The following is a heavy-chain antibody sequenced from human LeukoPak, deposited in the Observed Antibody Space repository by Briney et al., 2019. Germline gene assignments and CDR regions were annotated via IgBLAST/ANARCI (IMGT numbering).Heavy chain of an antibody. V-gene: IGHV3-21*01. J-gene: IGHJ3*02. CDR2: ISSSSSYI. Sequence: GGSLRLSCAASGFTFSSYSMNWVRQAPGKGLEWVSSISSSSSYIYYADSVKGRFTISRDDAMNSLYLQMNSLRAEDTAVYYCAKLGAAAGKYGSAFDIWGQGTMVTVSS. CDR1: GFTFSSYS. CDR3: AKLGAAAGKYGSAFDI. D-gene: IGHD6-13*01.